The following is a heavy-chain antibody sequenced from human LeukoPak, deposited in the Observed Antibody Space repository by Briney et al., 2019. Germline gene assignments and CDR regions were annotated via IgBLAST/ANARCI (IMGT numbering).Heavy chain of an antibody. Sequence: GGSLRLSCAASGFTFSSYAMYWVRQAPGKGLEWVAVISYDGSNKYYADSVKGRFTISRDNSKNTLYLQMNSLRAEHTAVYYCARAFSGAYYYGMDVWGQGTTVTVSS. J-gene: IGHJ6*02. CDR3: ARAFSGAYYYGMDV. V-gene: IGHV3-30-3*01. CDR1: GFTFSSYA. D-gene: IGHD2-15*01. CDR2: ISYDGSNK.